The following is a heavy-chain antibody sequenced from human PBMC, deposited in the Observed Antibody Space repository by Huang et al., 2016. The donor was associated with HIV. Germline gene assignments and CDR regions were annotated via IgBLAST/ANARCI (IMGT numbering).Heavy chain of an antibody. V-gene: IGHV3-53*01. Sequence: EVQLVESGGGLIQPGGSLRLSCAASGFTVSTNYMTWVRKAPGKGLEWVSLIYSGGTTYYADSVKGRFTISRDDSENTLDLHMTSLRAGDTAVYYCAKEGDTGAALGYWGQGTLVTVS. CDR2: IYSGGTT. J-gene: IGHJ4*02. CDR1: GFTVSTNY. CDR3: AKEGDTGAALGY. D-gene: IGHD2-8*02.